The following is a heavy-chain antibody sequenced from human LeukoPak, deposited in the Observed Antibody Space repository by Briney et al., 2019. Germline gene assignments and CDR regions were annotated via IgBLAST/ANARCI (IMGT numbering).Heavy chain of an antibody. Sequence: GGSLRLSCAASGFTFSTYWMHWVRQAPGKGLVWVSRINSDGNSRSNADSVKGRFTISRDNSKNTLYLQMNSLRAEDTAVYYCARPSGSYYFSGVYFDYWGQGTLVTVSS. V-gene: IGHV3-74*01. CDR1: GFTFSTYW. J-gene: IGHJ4*02. D-gene: IGHD1-26*01. CDR3: ARPSGSYYFSGVYFDY. CDR2: INSDGNSR.